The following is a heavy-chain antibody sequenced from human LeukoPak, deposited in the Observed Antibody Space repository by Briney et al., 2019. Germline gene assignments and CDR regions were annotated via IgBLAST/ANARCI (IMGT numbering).Heavy chain of an antibody. Sequence: PSETLSLTCTVSGGSISSGSYYWSWIRQPAGKGLEWIGRIFSSGSTNYNPSLKSRLTMSVDTSNNQFSLKLSSVTAADTAVYYCARQSVQVATIFDFWGQGTLVTVSS. CDR1: GGSISSGSYY. CDR3: ARQSVQVATIFDF. D-gene: IGHD5-24*01. V-gene: IGHV4-61*02. J-gene: IGHJ4*02. CDR2: IFSSGST.